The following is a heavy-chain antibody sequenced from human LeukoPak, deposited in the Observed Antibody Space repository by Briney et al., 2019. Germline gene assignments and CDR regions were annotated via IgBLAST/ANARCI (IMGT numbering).Heavy chain of an antibody. D-gene: IGHD3-22*01. CDR1: GFTLRNYF. V-gene: IGHV3-7*01. Sequence: PGGSLRLSCAGSGFTLRNYFMSWVRQAPGKGLEWVANIKQDGSERNYVDSVKARFTISSDNAQNSLYLQMNTLRAEDTAVYYCARGGGLYSSGYYSGYYFDYWGQGTLVTVSS. J-gene: IGHJ4*02. CDR3: ARGGGLYSSGYYSGYYFDY. CDR2: IKQDGSER.